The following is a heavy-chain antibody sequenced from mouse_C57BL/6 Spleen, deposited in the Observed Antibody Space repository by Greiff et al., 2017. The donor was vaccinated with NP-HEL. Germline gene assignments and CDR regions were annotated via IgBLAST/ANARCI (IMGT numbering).Heavy chain of an antibody. J-gene: IGHJ2*01. CDR2: INPNNGGT. D-gene: IGHD2-2*01. CDR1: GYTFTDYN. CDR3: VLREVTTGFFDY. Sequence: EVQLQQSGPELVKPGASVKMSCKASGYTFTDYNMHWVKQSHGKSLEWIGYINPNNGGTSYNQKFKGKATLTVNKSSSTAYMELRSLTSEDSAVYYCVLREVTTGFFDYGGQGTTLTVSS. V-gene: IGHV1-22*01.